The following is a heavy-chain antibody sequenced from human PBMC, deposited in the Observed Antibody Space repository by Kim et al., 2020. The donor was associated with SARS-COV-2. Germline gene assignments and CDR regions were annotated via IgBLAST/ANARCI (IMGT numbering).Heavy chain of an antibody. V-gene: IGHV4-61*02. D-gene: IGHD3-3*01. CDR2: IYTSGST. CDR1: GGSISSGSYY. J-gene: IGHJ4*02. Sequence: SETLSLTCTVSGGSISSGSYYWSWIRQLAGKGLEWIGRIYTSGSTNYNPSLKSRVTISVDTSKNQFSLKLSSVTAADTAVYYCASSSAGGYYRDYWGQGTLVTVSS. CDR3: ASSSAGGYYRDY.